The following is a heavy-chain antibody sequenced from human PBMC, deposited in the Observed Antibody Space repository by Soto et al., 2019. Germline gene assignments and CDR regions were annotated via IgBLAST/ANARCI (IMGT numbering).Heavy chain of an antibody. CDR3: ARVWYYYESTGYYNWFVI. CDR2: INAANGNT. J-gene: IGHJ5*02. V-gene: IGHV1-3*01. CDR1: GAGGAHNS. D-gene: IGHD3-22*01. Sequence: GVAVEVYCDACGAGGAHNSGHWVHHKTVKFPEWMGWINAANGNTKYSQKFQGRVTITRDTSASTAYMERSSLRSEDTAVYYCARVWYYYESTGYYNWFVIRGLG.